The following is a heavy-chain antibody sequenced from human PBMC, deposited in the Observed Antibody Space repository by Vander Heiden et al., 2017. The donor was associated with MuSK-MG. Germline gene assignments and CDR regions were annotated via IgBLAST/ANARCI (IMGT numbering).Heavy chain of an antibody. V-gene: IGHV3-23*01. J-gene: IGHJ4*02. CDR1: GFTFSSYA. D-gene: IGHD6-19*01. CDR3: ANFPRGQWLFDY. Sequence: EVQLLESGGGLVQPGGSLRLSCAASGFTFSSYAMSWVRQAPGKGLEWVSAISGSGGSTYYADSVKGRFTISRDNSKNTLYLQMNSLRAEDTAVYYCANFPRGQWLFDYWGQGTLVTVSS. CDR2: ISGSGGST.